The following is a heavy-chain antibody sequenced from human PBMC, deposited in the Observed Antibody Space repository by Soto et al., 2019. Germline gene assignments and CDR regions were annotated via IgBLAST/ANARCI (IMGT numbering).Heavy chain of an antibody. J-gene: IGHJ6*02. Sequence: GGSLRLSFAASGFTFSSYGMHWVRQAPGKGLEWVAVIQYDGSNKYYADSVKGRFTISRDNSKNTLYLQMNSLRAEDTAVYYCAKDRPREGMHXWGQGTTVTVS. CDR3: AKDRPREGMHX. CDR1: GFTFSSYG. CDR2: IQYDGSNK. V-gene: IGHV3-30*18.